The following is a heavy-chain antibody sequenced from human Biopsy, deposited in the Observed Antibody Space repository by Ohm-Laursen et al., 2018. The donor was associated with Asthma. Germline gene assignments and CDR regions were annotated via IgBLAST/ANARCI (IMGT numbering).Heavy chain of an antibody. J-gene: IGHJ4*02. CDR1: GGSINIGDYY. CDR3: ARGISRVTGLFDHFDS. CDR2: IYYSGST. D-gene: IGHD2-21*02. V-gene: IGHV4-61*08. Sequence: GTLSPTCTVSGGSINIGDYYWSWIRQLPVKGLEWIGYIYYSGSTNYQPSLKSRVTISVDTSKNQFSLKLRSVTAADAAVYYCARGISRVTGLFDHFDSWGQGTLVTVSS.